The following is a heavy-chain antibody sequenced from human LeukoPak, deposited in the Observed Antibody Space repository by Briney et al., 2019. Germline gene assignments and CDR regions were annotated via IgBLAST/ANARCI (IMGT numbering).Heavy chain of an antibody. D-gene: IGHD6-13*01. CDR1: GGSISSHY. J-gene: IGHJ4*01. CDR3: ARGVYIAAAQYGY. CDR2: IYYSGTT. V-gene: IGHV4-59*11. Sequence: SETLSLTCTVSGGSISSHYWSWIRQPPGKGLEWIGYIYYSGTTNYNPSLKSRVTLSVDTSKNQFSLKLSSVTAADTAVYYCARGVYIAAAQYGYWGQEPWSPSPQ.